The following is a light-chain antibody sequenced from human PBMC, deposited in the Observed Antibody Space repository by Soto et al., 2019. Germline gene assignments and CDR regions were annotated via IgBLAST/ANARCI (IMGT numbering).Light chain of an antibody. Sequence: DIVLTQYPRTLFFSPGVCATLSYQPTQRISSNFLAWFQQKRGQVPRLLIHGASNRASGIPYRFGGSGSGTDFTLTITRLEPEDFAVYYCQQYGGSPRTFGQGTKVDIK. CDR1: QRISSNF. CDR2: GAS. J-gene: IGKJ1*01. CDR3: QQYGGSPRT. V-gene: IGKV3-20*01.